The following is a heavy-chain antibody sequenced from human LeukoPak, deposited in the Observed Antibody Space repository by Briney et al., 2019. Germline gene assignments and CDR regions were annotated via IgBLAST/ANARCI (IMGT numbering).Heavy chain of an antibody. CDR3: AKDPGTTGTANYFDY. CDR2: ISSSGGST. V-gene: IGHV3-23*01. J-gene: IGHJ4*02. Sequence: GGSLRLSCAASGFTFSNYAMNWVRQAPGKGLEWVSAISSSGGSTYYADSVKGPFTISRDNSKHTLYLQMNSLRAEDSAVYYCAKDPGTTGTANYFDYWGQGTLVTVSS. CDR1: GFTFSNYA. D-gene: IGHD1-1*01.